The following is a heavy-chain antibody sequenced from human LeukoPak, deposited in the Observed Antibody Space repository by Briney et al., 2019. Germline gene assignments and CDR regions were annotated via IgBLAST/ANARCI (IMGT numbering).Heavy chain of an antibody. CDR3: ARLGAGVVAATLVDY. J-gene: IGHJ4*02. CDR2: IYYSGST. V-gene: IGHV4-39*07. D-gene: IGHD2-15*01. CDR1: GGSISSSSYY. Sequence: PSETLSLTCTVSGGSISSSSYYWGWIRQPPGKGLEWIGSIYYSGSTNYNPSLKSRVTISVDTSKNQFSLKLSSVTAADTAVYYCARLGAGVVAATLVDYWGQGTLVTVSS.